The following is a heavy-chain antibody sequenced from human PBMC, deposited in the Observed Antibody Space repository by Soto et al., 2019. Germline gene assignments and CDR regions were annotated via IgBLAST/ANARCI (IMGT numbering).Heavy chain of an antibody. Sequence: DLVQSGAEMKKPGSSVRVSCKASGGTFSSQAFSWVRQAPGQGLEWVVGIFPMLGVEQYAQHVQGRVTITSDESTNTAYMDLSSLTSEDTAVYYCARDVGGVALASWGQGTLVTVS. CDR2: IFPMLGVE. V-gene: IGHV1-69*01. J-gene: IGHJ4*02. D-gene: IGHD3-16*01. CDR1: GGTFSSQA. CDR3: ARDVGGVALAS.